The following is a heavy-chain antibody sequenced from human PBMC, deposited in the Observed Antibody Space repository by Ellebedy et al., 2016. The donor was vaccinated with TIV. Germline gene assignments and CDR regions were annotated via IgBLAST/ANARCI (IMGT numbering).Heavy chain of an antibody. J-gene: IGHJ4*02. V-gene: IGHV3-53*01. CDR3: AGHGDRAMTH. Sequence: PGGSLRLSCAASGFTVSSNYMSWVRQAPGKGLEWVSVIYRGGTTHYADSVKGRFTVSRDKSKNTMYLQMNSLRAEDTAVYYCAGHGDRAMTHWGKGTLVTVSS. CDR2: IYRGGTT. CDR1: GFTVSSNY. D-gene: IGHD5-18*01.